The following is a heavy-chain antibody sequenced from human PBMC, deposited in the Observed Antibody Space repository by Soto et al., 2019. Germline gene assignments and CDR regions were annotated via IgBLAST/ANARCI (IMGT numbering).Heavy chain of an antibody. Sequence: EVQLVESGGGLVQPGGSLRLSRAASGFTFSSYWMHWVRQAPGKGLVWVSRINSDGSSTSYADSVKGRFTISRDNAKNTLYLQMNSLRAEDTAVYYCAKEGEEGPYYYYGMDVWGQGTTVTVSS. D-gene: IGHD1-26*01. J-gene: IGHJ6*02. V-gene: IGHV3-74*01. CDR1: GFTFSSYW. CDR2: INSDGSST. CDR3: AKEGEEGPYYYYGMDV.